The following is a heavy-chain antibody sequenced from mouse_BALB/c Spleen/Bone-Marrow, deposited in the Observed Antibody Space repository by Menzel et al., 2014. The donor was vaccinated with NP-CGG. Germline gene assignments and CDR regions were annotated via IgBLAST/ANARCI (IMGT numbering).Heavy chain of an antibody. CDR3: ARWEYYAMDY. CDR2: IDPANGNT. V-gene: IGHV14-3*02. CDR1: GFNIKDTY. J-gene: IGHJ4*01. Sequence: DVQLQESGAELVKPGASVKLSCTASGFNIKDTYMHWVKQRPEQGLEWIGRIDPANGNTKYDPKFQGKATITADTSSNTAYLHLSSLTSEDTAVYYCARWEYYAMDYWGQGTPVTVSS. D-gene: IGHD4-1*01.